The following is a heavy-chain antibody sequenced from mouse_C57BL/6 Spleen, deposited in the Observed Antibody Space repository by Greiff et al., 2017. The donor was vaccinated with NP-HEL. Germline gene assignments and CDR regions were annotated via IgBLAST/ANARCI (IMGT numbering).Heavy chain of an antibody. J-gene: IGHJ1*03. CDR3: ARTSPHYYGSSYRDWYFDV. V-gene: IGHV8-8*01. CDR1: GFSLSTFGMG. CDR2: IWWDDDK. D-gene: IGHD1-1*01. Sequence: QVTLKESGPGILQPSQTLSLTCSFSGFSLSTFGMGVGWIRQPSGKGLEWLAHIWWDDDKYYNPALKSRLTISKDTSKNQVFLKIANVDTADTATYYCARTSPHYYGSSYRDWYFDVWGTGTTVTVSS.